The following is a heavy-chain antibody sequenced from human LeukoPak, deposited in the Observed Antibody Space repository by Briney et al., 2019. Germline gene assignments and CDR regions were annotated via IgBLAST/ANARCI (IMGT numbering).Heavy chain of an antibody. V-gene: IGHV4-39*07. J-gene: IGHJ4*02. CDR2: INHSGST. D-gene: IGHD2-21*01. Sequence: SETLSHTCTVSGGSISSGDYYWSWIRQPPGKGLEWIGEINHSGSTNYNPSLKSRVTISVDTSKNQFSLKLSSVTAADTAVYYCARALWWLPDYWGQGTLVTVSS. CDR1: GGSISSGDYY. CDR3: ARALWWLPDY.